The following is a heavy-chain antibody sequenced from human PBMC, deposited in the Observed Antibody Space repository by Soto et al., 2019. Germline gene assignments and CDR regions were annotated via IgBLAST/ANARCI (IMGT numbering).Heavy chain of an antibody. D-gene: IGHD3-9*01. CDR1: GGSVSSGSYY. J-gene: IGHJ3*02. CDR2: IYYSGST. Sequence: QVQLQESGPGLVKPSETLSLTCTVSGGSVSSGSYYWSWIRQPPGQGLEWIGYIYYSGSTNYNPSLQSRVTISVDTAKNQFSLNLSSVTAADTAVYYCARFPGYDILTGYYSPPDIWGQGTMVTVSS. V-gene: IGHV4-61*01. CDR3: ARFPGYDILTGYYSPPDI.